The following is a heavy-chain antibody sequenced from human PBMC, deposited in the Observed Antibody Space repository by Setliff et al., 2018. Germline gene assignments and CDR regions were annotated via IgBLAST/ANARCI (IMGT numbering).Heavy chain of an antibody. CDR3: ARQRRIWNDLDYFDY. V-gene: IGHV4-61*09. CDR1: GGSISSGTFY. Sequence: PSETLSLTCTVSGGSISSGTFYWTWLRQPAGKGLEWIGHIYSSGNINYNPSLVSRVTISIDTSKSLFSLRLSSVTAADTAVYYCARQRRIWNDLDYFDYWGQGTLVTVSS. CDR2: IYSSGNI. D-gene: IGHD1-1*01. J-gene: IGHJ4*02.